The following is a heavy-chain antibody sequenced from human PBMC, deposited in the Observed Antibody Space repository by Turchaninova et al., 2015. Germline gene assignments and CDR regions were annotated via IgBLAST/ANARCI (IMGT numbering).Heavy chain of an antibody. CDR1: GYSFTAYY. D-gene: IGHD6-19*01. CDR3: ARISASGWFPDY. J-gene: IGHJ4*02. Sequence: QVQLVQSGAEVKEPGASVKVSCKASGYSFTAYYFHWVRHAPGQGLQWMGWINPTSGGTDYAQKFQGRFTMTRDTSISTAYMELRRLISDDTAVYSCARISASGWFPDYWGRGTPVTVSS. CDR2: INPTSGGT. V-gene: IGHV1-2*02.